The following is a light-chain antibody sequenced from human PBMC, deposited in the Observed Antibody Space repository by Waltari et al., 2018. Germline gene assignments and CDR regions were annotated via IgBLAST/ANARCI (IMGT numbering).Light chain of an antibody. Sequence: ELVMTQSPATLSASPGEGATPSCRAIQSVTTKLAWYQLKPGQAPRPLIYDASSRATGIPARFSGSGFGTEFTLTISSLQSEDFAVYYCQQYHNWPPWTFGRGTKVEIK. CDR3: QQYHNWPPWT. CDR2: DAS. CDR1: QSVTTK. J-gene: IGKJ1*01. V-gene: IGKV3D-15*01.